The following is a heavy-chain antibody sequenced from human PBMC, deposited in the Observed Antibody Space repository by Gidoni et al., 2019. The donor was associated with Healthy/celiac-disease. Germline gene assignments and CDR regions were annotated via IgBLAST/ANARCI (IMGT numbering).Heavy chain of an antibody. J-gene: IGHJ6*02. V-gene: IGHV4-61*02. Sequence: QVQLQESGPGLVKPSQTLSLTCTVSGGSISSGSYYWSWIRLPAGKGLEWIGRIYTSGSTNYNPSLKSRVTISVDTSKNQFSLKLSSVPAADTAVYYCAREPYGGYYGMDVWGQGTTVTVSS. CDR1: GGSISSGSYY. CDR3: AREPYGGYYGMDV. D-gene: IGHD4-17*01. CDR2: IYTSGST.